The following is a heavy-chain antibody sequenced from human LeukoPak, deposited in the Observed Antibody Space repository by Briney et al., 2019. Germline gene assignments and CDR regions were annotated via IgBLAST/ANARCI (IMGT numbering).Heavy chain of an antibody. Sequence: PSETLSLTCTVSGDSLSSGPYLWNWVRQPAGKGLEWIGRISTRGTTTYNPSLKSRLTLSVDTSNNQFSLSLNSVTAADTAIYYCARDLLRGESGSWFEAFDIWGQGTMVTVSS. V-gene: IGHV4-61*02. J-gene: IGHJ3*02. CDR2: ISTRGTT. D-gene: IGHD6-13*01. CDR3: ARDLLRGESGSWFEAFDI. CDR1: GDSLSSGPYL.